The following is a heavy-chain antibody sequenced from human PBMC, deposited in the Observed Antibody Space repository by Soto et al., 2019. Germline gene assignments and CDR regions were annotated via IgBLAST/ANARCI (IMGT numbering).Heavy chain of an antibody. CDR2: ISWNSGSI. Sequence: EVQLVESGGGLVQPGRSLRLSCAASGFTFDDYAMHWVRQAPGKGLEWVSGISWNSGSIGYADSVKGRFTISRDNAKNSLYLQMNSLRAEDTALYYCAKDGEAAVGSGSYIDYWGQGTLVTVSS. CDR1: GFTFDDYA. CDR3: AKDGEAAVGSGSYIDY. D-gene: IGHD3-10*01. J-gene: IGHJ4*02. V-gene: IGHV3-9*01.